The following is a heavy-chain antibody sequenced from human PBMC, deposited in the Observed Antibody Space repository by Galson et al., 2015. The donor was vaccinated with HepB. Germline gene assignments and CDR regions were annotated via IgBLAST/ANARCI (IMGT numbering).Heavy chain of an antibody. J-gene: IGHJ4*02. CDR3: ASFHGALHPYYYDSSGYYLGYVDY. D-gene: IGHD3-22*01. Sequence: SVKVSCKASGGTFSSYAISWVRQAPGHGLEWMGGIIPIFGTANYAQKFQGRVTITADESTSTAYMELSSLRSEDTAVYYCASFHGALHPYYYDSSGYYLGYVDYWGQGTLVTVSS. CDR1: GGTFSSYA. CDR2: IIPIFGTA. V-gene: IGHV1-69*13.